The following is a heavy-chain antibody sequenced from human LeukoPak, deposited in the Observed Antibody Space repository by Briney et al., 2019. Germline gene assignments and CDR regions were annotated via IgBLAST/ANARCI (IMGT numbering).Heavy chain of an antibody. D-gene: IGHD1-26*01. J-gene: IGHJ4*02. Sequence: SETLSLTCAVYGGSFSGYYWSWIRQPPGKGLEWIGEINHSGSTNYNPSLKSRVTISVDTSKNQFSLKLSSVTAADTAVYYCARGRAGADSGGGWGQGTLVTVSS. CDR2: INHSGST. CDR3: ARGRAGADSGGG. V-gene: IGHV4-34*01. CDR1: GGSFSGYY.